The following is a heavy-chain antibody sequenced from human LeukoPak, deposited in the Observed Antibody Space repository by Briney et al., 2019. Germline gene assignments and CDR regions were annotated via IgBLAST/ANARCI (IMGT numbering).Heavy chain of an antibody. CDR2: ISGSGGST. Sequence: QAGGSLRLSCAASGFTFSSYAMSWVCQAPGKGLEWVSAISGSGGSTYYADSVKGRFTISRDNSKNTLYLQMNSLRAEDTAVYYCAKGGYSSSWSYFDYWGQGTLVTVSS. CDR1: GFTFSSYA. CDR3: AKGGYSSSWSYFDY. J-gene: IGHJ4*02. V-gene: IGHV3-23*01. D-gene: IGHD6-13*01.